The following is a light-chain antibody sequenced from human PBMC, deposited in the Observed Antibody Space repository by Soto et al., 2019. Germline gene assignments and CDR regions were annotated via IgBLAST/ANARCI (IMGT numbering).Light chain of an antibody. CDR1: QSISSY. CDR3: QQSYSSPYP. Sequence: DIQMTQSPSSLSASVGDRVTITCRASQSISSYLNWYQQKPGIAPKVLIYAASSLQSGVPSRFSGSGSGTDFTLTISSLQPGDFATYYCQQSYSSPYPFGQGTKLEIK. V-gene: IGKV1-39*01. J-gene: IGKJ2*01. CDR2: AAS.